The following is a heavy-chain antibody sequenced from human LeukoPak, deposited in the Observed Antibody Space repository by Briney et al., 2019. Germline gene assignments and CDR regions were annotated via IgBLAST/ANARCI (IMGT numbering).Heavy chain of an antibody. D-gene: IGHD5-12*01. J-gene: IGHJ6*03. V-gene: IGHV3-13*01. Sequence: GGSLRLSCAASGFNFSSYDMHWVRQATGKGLEWVSAIGTAGDTYYPGSVKGRFTISRENAKNSLYLQMNGLRAGDTAVYYCVSGYDNYYYYYYMDVWGKGTTVTVSS. CDR3: VSGYDNYYYYYYMDV. CDR1: GFNFSSYD. CDR2: IGTAGDT.